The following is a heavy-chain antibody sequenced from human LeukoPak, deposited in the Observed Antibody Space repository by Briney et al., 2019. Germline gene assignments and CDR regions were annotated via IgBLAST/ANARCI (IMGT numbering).Heavy chain of an antibody. CDR1: GYTFTSYD. J-gene: IGHJ4*02. V-gene: IGHV1-8*01. CDR2: MNPNSGNT. D-gene: IGHD3-22*01. Sequence: VKVSCKAFGYTFTSYDINWVRQATGQGLEWMGWMNPNSGNTGYAQKFQGRVTMTRNTSISTAYMELSSLRSEDTAVYYCAREHVDYYDSSGYYYDFDYWGQGTLVTVSS. CDR3: AREHVDYYDSSGYYYDFDY.